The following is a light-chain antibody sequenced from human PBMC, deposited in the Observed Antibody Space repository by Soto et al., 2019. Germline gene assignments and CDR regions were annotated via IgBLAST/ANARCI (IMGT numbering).Light chain of an antibody. J-gene: IGKJ4*01. CDR1: QDINSY. CDR2: TAS. V-gene: IGKV1-9*01. Sequence: DIPLTQSPSFLSASVGDRVPRTCRASQDINSYLAWYQQKAGKAPKLLIHTASTLQSGVPSRFSGSGSGTEFTLTISSLQPEDVATYYCQHRHSYPVTFGGGTKVDI. CDR3: QHRHSYPVT.